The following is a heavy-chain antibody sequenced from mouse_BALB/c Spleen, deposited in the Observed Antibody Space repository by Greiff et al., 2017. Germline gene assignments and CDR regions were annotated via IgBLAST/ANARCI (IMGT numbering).Heavy chain of an antibody. CDR1: GYAFSSYW. CDR2: IYPGDGDT. Sequence: QVHVKQSGAELVRPGSSVKISCKASGYAFSSYWMNWVKQRPGQGLEWIGQIYPGDGDTNYNGKFKGKATLTADKSSSTAYMQLSSLTSEDSAVYFCAHMITTGGGGYYAMDYWGQGTSVTVSS. D-gene: IGHD2-4*01. CDR3: AHMITTGGGGYYAMDY. V-gene: IGHV1-80*01. J-gene: IGHJ4*01.